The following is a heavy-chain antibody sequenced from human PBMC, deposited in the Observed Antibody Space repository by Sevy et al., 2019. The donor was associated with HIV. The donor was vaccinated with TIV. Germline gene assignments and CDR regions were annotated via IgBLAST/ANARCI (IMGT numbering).Heavy chain of an antibody. J-gene: IGHJ3*02. Sequence: GGSLRLSCAASGFTFSSYAMSWVRQAPGKGLEWVSAISGSGGSTYYADSVKGRLTISRDNSKNTLYLQMNSLRAEDTAVYYCAKVPYYSSSGYDAFDIWGQGTMVTVSS. CDR3: AKVPYYSSSGYDAFDI. V-gene: IGHV3-23*01. D-gene: IGHD6-13*01. CDR2: ISGSGGST. CDR1: GFTFSSYA.